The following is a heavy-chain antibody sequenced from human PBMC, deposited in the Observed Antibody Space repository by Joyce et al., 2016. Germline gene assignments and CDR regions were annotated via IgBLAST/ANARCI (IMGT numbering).Heavy chain of an antibody. CDR3: ARDVLTTVTKAYGY. D-gene: IGHD4-11*01. V-gene: IGHV3-21*01. CDR1: GFIFSSYS. Sequence: EVQLVESGGGLVKPGESLRLSCTASGFIFSSYSMTWVRQAPGKWLGWVSAISRDNTYIFHADSVKGRFTISRDNARNSLYLQMNSLRAEDTAVYYCARDVLTTVTKAYGYWGQGTLVAVSS. J-gene: IGHJ4*02. CDR2: ISRDNTYI.